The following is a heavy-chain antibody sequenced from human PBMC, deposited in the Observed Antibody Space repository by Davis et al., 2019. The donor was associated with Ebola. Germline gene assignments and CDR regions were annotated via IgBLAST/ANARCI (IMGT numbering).Heavy chain of an antibody. V-gene: IGHV3-48*04. D-gene: IGHD3-3*01. Sequence: GESLKISCAASGFTFSSYWMSWVRQAPGKGLEWVSYISSSSSTIYYADSVKGRFTISRDNAKNSLYLQMNSLRAEDTAVYYCARDVPPDDTIFGVVTTNAFDIWGQGTMVTVSS. CDR3: ARDVPPDDTIFGVVTTNAFDI. CDR2: ISSSSSTI. CDR1: GFTFSSYW. J-gene: IGHJ3*02.